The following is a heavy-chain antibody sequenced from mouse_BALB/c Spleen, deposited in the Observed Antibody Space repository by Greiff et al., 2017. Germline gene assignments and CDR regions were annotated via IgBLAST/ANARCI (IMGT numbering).Heavy chain of an antibody. D-gene: IGHD2-1*01. V-gene: IGHV5-4*02. CDR2: ISDGDIYT. CDR3: ARDLRYGNYGGFAY. J-gene: IGHJ3*01. CDR1: GFTFSDYY. Sequence: EVMLVESGGGLVKPGGSLKLSCAASGFTFSDYYMYWVRQTPEKRLEWVATISDGDIYTYYPDSVKGRFTISRDNAKNNLYLQMSSLKSEDTAMYYCARDLRYGNYGGFAYWGQGTLVTVSA.